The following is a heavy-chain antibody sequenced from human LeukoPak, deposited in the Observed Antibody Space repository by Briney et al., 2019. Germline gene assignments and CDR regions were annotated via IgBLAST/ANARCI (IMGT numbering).Heavy chain of an antibody. D-gene: IGHD3-22*01. CDR2: IKQDGSEK. CDR3: ARLYYYDPYGSYFDY. Sequence: PGGSLRPYCAASGFTFSSYRMSWVRQAPGKGLEWVANIKQDGSEKYYVDSVKGRFTISRDNAKNSLYLQMNSLRAEDTAVYYCARLYYYDPYGSYFDYWGQGTLVTVSS. J-gene: IGHJ4*02. CDR1: GFTFSSYR. V-gene: IGHV3-7*01.